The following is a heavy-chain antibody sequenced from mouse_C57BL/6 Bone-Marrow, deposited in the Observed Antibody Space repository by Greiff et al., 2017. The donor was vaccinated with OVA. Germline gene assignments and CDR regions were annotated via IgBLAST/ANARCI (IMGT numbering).Heavy chain of an antibody. J-gene: IGHJ1*03. D-gene: IGHD1-1*01. V-gene: IGHV1-55*01. CDR3: AREGSRHWYFDV. CDR2: IYPGSGST. Sequence: VQLQQPGAELVKPGASVKMSCKASGYTFTSYWITWVKQRPGQGLEWIGDIYPGSGSTNYNEKFKSKATLTVDTSSSTAYMQLSSLTSEDSAVYYCAREGSRHWYFDVWGTGTTVTVSS. CDR1: GYTFTSYW.